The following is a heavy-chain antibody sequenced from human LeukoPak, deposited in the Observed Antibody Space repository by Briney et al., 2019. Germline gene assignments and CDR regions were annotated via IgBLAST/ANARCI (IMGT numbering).Heavy chain of an antibody. V-gene: IGHV3-21*01. CDR2: ISSSSSYI. D-gene: IGHD2-2*01. CDR3: ARDAEYCSSTSCDDVTTFDY. J-gene: IGHJ4*02. CDR1: GFTFSSYS. Sequence: PGGSLRLSCAASGFTFSSYSMNWVRQAPGKGLEWVSSISSSSSYIYYADSVKGRFTISRDNAKNSLYLQMSSLRAEDTAVYYCARDAEYCSSTSCDDVTTFDYWGQGTLVTVSS.